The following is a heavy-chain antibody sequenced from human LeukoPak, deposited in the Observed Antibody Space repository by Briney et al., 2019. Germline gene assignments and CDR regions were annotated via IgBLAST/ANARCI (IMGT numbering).Heavy chain of an antibody. CDR1: GGSIRSYF. CDR2: IYTSGST. Sequence: KPSETLSLTCSVSGGSIRSYFWSWIRQPAGKGLEWIGRIYTSGSTNYNPSLKSRVTMSVDTSKNQFSLKLSSVTAADTAVYYCAGEGPIVGATTVDYWGQGTLVTVSS. CDR3: AGEGPIVGATTVDY. D-gene: IGHD1-26*01. J-gene: IGHJ4*02. V-gene: IGHV4-4*07.